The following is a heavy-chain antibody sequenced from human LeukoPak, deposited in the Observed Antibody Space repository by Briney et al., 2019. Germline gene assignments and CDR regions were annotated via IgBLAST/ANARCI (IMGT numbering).Heavy chain of an antibody. CDR3: ARASTYYYDSSGDY. D-gene: IGHD3-22*01. CDR2: IYYSGST. V-gene: IGHV4-31*03. CDR1: GGSISSGGYY. Sequence: SQTLSLTCTVSGGSISSGGYYWSWIRQHPGKGLEWIGYIYYSGSTYYNPSLKSRVTISVDTSKNQFSLKLSSVTAADTAVYYCARASTYYYDSSGDYWGQGTLVTVSS. J-gene: IGHJ4*02.